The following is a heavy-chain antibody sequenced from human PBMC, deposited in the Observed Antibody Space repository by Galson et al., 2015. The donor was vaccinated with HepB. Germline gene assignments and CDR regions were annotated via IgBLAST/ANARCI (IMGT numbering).Heavy chain of an antibody. V-gene: IGHV3-33*01. CDR1: AFTFSHSA. CDR3: ARSHVFPAGSAYCYHAMDV. CDR2: IWSAGTNK. J-gene: IGHJ6*02. Sequence: SLRLSCPASAFTFSHSAMHWVRQAPGKGLECVAVIWSAGTNKYYADSVKGRFTFSRDNSKDTPYLQMNSLRAEHTAVYFCARSHVFPAGSAYCYHAMDVWGQGTTVTVSS. D-gene: IGHD6-13*01.